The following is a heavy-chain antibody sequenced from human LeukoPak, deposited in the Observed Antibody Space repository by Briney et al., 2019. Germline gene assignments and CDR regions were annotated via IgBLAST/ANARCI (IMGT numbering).Heavy chain of an antibody. CDR3: AREDYSNYSFDY. V-gene: IGHV1-18*01. CDR2: ISAYNGNT. J-gene: IGHJ4*02. D-gene: IGHD4-11*01. Sequence: GASVKVSCKASGYTFTSYDINWVRQATGQGLEWMGWISAYNGNTNYAQKLQGRVTMTTDTSTSTAYMELRSLRSDDTAVYYCAREDYSNYSFDYWGQGTLVTVSS. CDR1: GYTFTSYD.